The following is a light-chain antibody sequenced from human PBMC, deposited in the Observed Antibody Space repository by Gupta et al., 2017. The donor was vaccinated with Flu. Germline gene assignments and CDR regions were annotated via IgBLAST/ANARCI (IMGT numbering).Light chain of an antibody. CDR1: QRVSSY. V-gene: IGKV3-11*01. CDR3: QQRSNWPPVYS. CDR2: DAS. J-gene: IGKJ2*03. Sequence: ELVLTQSPATLSLSPGERATLSCRASQRVSSYLAWYQQKPGQAPRLLIYDASNRATGIPARCSGSGSGTDFTLTISSLEPEDFAVYYCQQRSNWPPVYSFGQGTKLEIK.